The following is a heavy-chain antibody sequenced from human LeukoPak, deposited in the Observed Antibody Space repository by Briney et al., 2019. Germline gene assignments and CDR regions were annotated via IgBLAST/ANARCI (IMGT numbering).Heavy chain of an antibody. D-gene: IGHD3-22*01. V-gene: IGHV1-46*01. CDR2: INPSGGST. CDR1: GYISINYY. J-gene: IGHJ4*02. CDR3: ARGSRYDIAY. Sequence: ASVKVSCKASGYISINYYMHWVRQAPGQGLEWMGIINPSGGSTSYAPKFQGRVTMTRDTSTSTVYMELSSLKFEDTAVYYCARGSRYDIAYWGQGTLVTVSS.